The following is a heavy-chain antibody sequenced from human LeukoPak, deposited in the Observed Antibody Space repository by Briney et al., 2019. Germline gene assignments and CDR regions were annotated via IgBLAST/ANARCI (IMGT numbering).Heavy chain of an antibody. CDR1: GFTFDDYA. CDR3: AKGSSGWYGGGEYFDY. V-gene: IGHV3-9*01. CDR2: ISWNSGSI. D-gene: IGHD6-19*01. Sequence: HPGGSLRLSCAASGFTFDDYAMHWVRQAPGKGLEWVSGISWNSGSIGYADSVKGRFTISRDNAKNSPYLQMNSLRAEDTALYYCAKGSSGWYGGGEYFDYWGQGTLVTVSS. J-gene: IGHJ4*02.